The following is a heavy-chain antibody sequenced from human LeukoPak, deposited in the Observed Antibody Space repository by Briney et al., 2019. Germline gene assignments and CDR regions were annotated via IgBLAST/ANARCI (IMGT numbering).Heavy chain of an antibody. CDR3: ARHQWVPAFDI. CDR2: IYYSGRT. CDR1: GGSISGSDYY. J-gene: IGHJ3*02. Sequence: SETLSLTCTVSGGSISGSDYYWGWIRQPPGKGLEWIGSIYYSGRTFYNPSLKSRVAISIDSSKNQFSLKLSSVTAADTAVYYCARHQWVPAFDIWGQGTMVTVSS. V-gene: IGHV4-39*01. D-gene: IGHD1-26*01.